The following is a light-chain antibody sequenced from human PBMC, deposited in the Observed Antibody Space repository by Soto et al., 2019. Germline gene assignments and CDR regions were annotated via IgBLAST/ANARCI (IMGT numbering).Light chain of an antibody. CDR1: QSVSSSY. Sequence: EIVLTQSPGTLSLSPGERATLSCRASQSVSSSYLAWYQQKPGQAPRLLIYGASSRATGIPDRFSGSGSGTDFTLTISRLEPEDFAVYYCQQYGSSPFTFCPETKVDIK. V-gene: IGKV3-20*01. CDR2: GAS. J-gene: IGKJ3*01. CDR3: QQYGSSPFT.